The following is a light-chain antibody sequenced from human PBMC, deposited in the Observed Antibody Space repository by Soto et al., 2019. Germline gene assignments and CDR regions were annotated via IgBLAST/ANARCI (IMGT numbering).Light chain of an antibody. CDR1: SSDVGSYNL. J-gene: IGLJ2*01. CDR3: CSYAGSSTFVV. Sequence: QSALTQPASVSGSPGQSITISCTGTSSDVGSYNLVSWYQQHPGKAPKLMIYEGSKRPSGVSNRFSGSKSGNTASLTISGLKAEDEDDYYCCSYAGSSTFVVFGGGTKLPVL. V-gene: IGLV2-23*03. CDR2: EGS.